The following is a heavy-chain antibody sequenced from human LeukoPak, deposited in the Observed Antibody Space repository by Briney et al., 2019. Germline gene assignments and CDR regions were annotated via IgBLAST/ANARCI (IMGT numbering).Heavy chain of an antibody. CDR3: ARRSPYDNNLVDY. Sequence: GESLKISCKGSGYNFASYWIGWVRQMPGKGLEWMGINYPADSDTRYSPSFRGQVTLSADKSISTAYLQWSSLKASDTAMYYCARRSPYDNNLVDYWGQGTLVTVSS. D-gene: IGHD3-22*01. CDR2: NYPADSDT. CDR1: GYNFASYW. V-gene: IGHV5-51*01. J-gene: IGHJ4*02.